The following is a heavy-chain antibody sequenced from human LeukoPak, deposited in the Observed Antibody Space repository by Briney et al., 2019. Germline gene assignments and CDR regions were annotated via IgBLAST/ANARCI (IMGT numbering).Heavy chain of an antibody. CDR1: GCTFNNYA. Sequence: GGSLRLSCAVSGCTFNNYAFHGVRKAPGKGLEWVVVMSYEGNKKYYADSVKGRFTISRDNSKNTAYLELNSLRAEDTAVYYCARGALTYCTGSSCFLAGDYWGQGTLVTVSS. CDR3: ARGALTYCTGSSCFLAGDY. D-gene: IGHD2-15*01. J-gene: IGHJ4*02. V-gene: IGHV3-30-3*01. CDR2: MSYEGNKK.